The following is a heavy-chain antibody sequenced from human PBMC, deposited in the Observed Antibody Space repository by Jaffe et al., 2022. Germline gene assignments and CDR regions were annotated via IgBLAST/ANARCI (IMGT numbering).Heavy chain of an antibody. D-gene: IGHD6-19*01. V-gene: IGHV4-59*01. CDR3: ARYYRRRSLVEYSSGWYRFDY. J-gene: IGHJ4*02. CDR1: GGSISSYY. Sequence: QVQLQESGPGLVKPSETLSLTCTVSGGSISSYYWSWIRQPPGKGLEWIGYIYYSGSTNYNPSLKSRVTISVDTSKNQFSLKLSSVTAADTAVYYCARYYRRRSLVEYSSGWYRFDYWGQGTLVTVSS. CDR2: IYYSGST.